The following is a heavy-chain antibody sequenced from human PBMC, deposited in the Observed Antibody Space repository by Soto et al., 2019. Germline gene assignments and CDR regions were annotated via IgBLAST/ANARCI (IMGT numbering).Heavy chain of an antibody. CDR3: VKDDGDYSFDY. J-gene: IGHJ4*02. D-gene: IGHD4-17*01. CDR2: INQGGSEK. V-gene: IGHV3-7*03. CDR1: GFTFSNYW. Sequence: QAGGSLRLSCAASGFTFSNYWMSWVRQAPGKGLEWVAKINQGGSEKWSADSVKGRFTISRDNAKNSLYLQLNSLGAEDTAVYYCVKDDGDYSFDYWGQGTLVTVSS.